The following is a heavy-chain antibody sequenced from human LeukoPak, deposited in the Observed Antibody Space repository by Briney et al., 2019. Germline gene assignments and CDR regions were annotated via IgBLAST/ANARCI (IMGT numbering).Heavy chain of an antibody. CDR3: ANGGYCSSSSCYPKWFDP. V-gene: IGHV4-59*01. D-gene: IGHD2-2*01. J-gene: IGHJ5*02. Sequence: PSETLSLTCSVSGGSISSYYWSWIRQPPGKGLEWIGSVYHSGSTNYNPSLKSRVTMSVDTSENQFSLKLRSVTAADTAVYYCANGGYCSSSSCYPKWFDPWGQGTLVTVSS. CDR2: VYHSGST. CDR1: GGSISSYY.